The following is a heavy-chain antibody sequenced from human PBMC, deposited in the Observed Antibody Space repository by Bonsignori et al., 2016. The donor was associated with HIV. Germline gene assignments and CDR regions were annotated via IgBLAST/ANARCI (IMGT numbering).Heavy chain of an antibody. CDR2: INLDGSEK. J-gene: IGHJ4*02. CDR3: ARGGLTAVGIGSS. V-gene: IGHV3-7*05. CDR1: RFSFSNYW. Sequence: EVQLVESGGGLVQPGGSLRLSCAASRFSFSNYWMTWVRQTPGKGLEWVANINLDGSEKYYVDSVKGRFTISRDNSKNLMYLQINSLRAEDTAVYYCARGGLTAVGIGSSWGQGTLVTV. D-gene: IGHD6-13*01.